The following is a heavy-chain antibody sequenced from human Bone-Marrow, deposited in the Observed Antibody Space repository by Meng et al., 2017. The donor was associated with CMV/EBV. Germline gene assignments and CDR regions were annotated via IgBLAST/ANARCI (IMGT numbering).Heavy chain of an antibody. CDR3: ARAKDTAMATGFDY. CDR1: GFTFSSYW. V-gene: IGHV3-7*03. Sequence: GESLKISCAASGFTFSSYWMSWVRQAPGKGLEWVANIKQDGSEKYYVDSVKGRFTISRDNAKNSLYLQMNSLRAEDTAVYYCARAKDTAMATGFDYWGQGTLVTVSS. CDR2: IKQDGSEK. D-gene: IGHD5-18*01. J-gene: IGHJ4*02.